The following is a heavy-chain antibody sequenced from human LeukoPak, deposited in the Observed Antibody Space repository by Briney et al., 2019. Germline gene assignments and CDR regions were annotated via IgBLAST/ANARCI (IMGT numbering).Heavy chain of an antibody. V-gene: IGHV3-7*01. D-gene: IGHD3-22*01. CDR2: IKQDGSEK. J-gene: IGHJ4*02. Sequence: GSLRLSCAASGFTFSSYWMSWVRQAPGKGLEWVANIKQDGSEKYYVDSVKGRFTISRDNAKNSLYLQMNSLRAEDTAVYYCARDPRHSYDSSGYYNSPFDYWGQGTLVTVSS. CDR1: GFTFSSYW. CDR3: ARDPRHSYDSSGYYNSPFDY.